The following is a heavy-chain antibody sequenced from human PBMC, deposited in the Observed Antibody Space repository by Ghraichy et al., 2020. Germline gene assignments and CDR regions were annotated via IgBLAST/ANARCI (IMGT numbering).Heavy chain of an antibody. CDR2: IYPGDSDT. CDR1: GYSFTSYW. D-gene: IGHD2-2*02. CDR3: AMIGYCSSTSCYTYYFDY. V-gene: IGHV5-51*01. J-gene: IGHJ4*02. Sequence: GESLNISCKGSGYSFTSYWIGWVRQMPGKGLEWMGIIYPGDSDTRYSPSFQGQVTISADKSISTAYLQWSSLKASDTAMYYCAMIGYCSSTSCYTYYFDYWGQGTLVTVSS.